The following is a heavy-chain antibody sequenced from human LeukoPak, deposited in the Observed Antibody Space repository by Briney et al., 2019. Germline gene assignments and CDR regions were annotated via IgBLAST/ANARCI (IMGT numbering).Heavy chain of an antibody. CDR1: GGTFSSYA. D-gene: IGHD4-17*01. Sequence: GASVKVSCKASGGTFSSYAISWVRQAPGQGLEWMGGIIPIFGTANYAQKFQGRVTITADESTSTAYMELSSLRSDDTAVYYCARITQTDYDFDYWGQGTLVIVSS. V-gene: IGHV1-69*13. CDR2: IIPIFGTA. J-gene: IGHJ4*02. CDR3: ARITQTDYDFDY.